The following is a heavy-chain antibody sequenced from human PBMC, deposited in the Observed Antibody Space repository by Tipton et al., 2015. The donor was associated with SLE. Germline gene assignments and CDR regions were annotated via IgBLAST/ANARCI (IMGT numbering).Heavy chain of an antibody. V-gene: IGHV4-59*11. CDR1: GGSISSHY. CDR2: IYYSGST. D-gene: IGHD3-3*01. CDR3: ADGSVYYDSPFDP. Sequence: TLSLTCTVSGGSISSHYWSWIRQPPGKGLEWIGYIYYSGSTNYNPSLKSRVTISVDTSKNQFSLKLSSVTAADTAVYYCADGSVYYDSPFDPWGQGTLVTVSS. J-gene: IGHJ5*02.